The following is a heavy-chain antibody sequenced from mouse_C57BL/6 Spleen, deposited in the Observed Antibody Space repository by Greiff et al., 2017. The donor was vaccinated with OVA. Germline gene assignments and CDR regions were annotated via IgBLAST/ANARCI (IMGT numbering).Heavy chain of an antibody. CDR1: GYTFTDYA. D-gene: IGHD1-1*01. J-gene: IGHJ2*01. CDR2: ISTYYGDA. Sequence: VKLVESGPELVRPGVSVKISCKGSGYTFTDYAMHWVKQSHAKSLEWIGVISTYYGDASYNQKFKDKATMTVDKSSSTAYMELARLTSEDSAVYYCAKLLRFYPYYFDYWGQGTTLTVSS. CDR3: AKLLRFYPYYFDY. V-gene: IGHV1-67*01.